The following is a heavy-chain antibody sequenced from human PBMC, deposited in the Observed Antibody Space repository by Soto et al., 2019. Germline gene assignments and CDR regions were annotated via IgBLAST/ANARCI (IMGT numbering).Heavy chain of an antibody. D-gene: IGHD2-15*01. CDR1: GGSISSGGYY. CDR3: ASTGRYCSGGSCSRYGMDV. CDR2: IYYRGST. Sequence: QVQLQESGPGLVKPSQTLSLTCTVSGGSISSGGYYWSWIRQHPGKGLEWIGYIYYRGSTYYNPSHKSRVTISVDTSKNQFSLKLSSVTAADTAVYYCASTGRYCSGGSCSRYGMDVWGQGTTVTVSS. J-gene: IGHJ6*02. V-gene: IGHV4-31*03.